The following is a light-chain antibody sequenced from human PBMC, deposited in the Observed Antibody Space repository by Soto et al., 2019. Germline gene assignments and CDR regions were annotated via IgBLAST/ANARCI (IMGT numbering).Light chain of an antibody. V-gene: IGKV3-11*01. J-gene: IGKJ1*01. CDR3: QQRSNWPPSCT. Sequence: EIVLTQSPATLSVSLGDSATLSCRASQSVSSYLAWYQQKPGQAPRLLIYDASNRATGIPARFSGSGSGTDFTLTISSLEPEDFAVYYCQQRSNWPPSCTFGQGTKVDIK. CDR1: QSVSSY. CDR2: DAS.